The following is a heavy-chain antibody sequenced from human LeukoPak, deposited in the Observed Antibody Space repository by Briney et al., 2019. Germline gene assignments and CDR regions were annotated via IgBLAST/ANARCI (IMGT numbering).Heavy chain of an antibody. CDR1: GGSISSYY. CDR3: ARRRRVTPYYYGSGSSKEFDP. D-gene: IGHD3-10*01. V-gene: IGHV4-34*01. CDR2: INHSGST. J-gene: IGHJ5*02. Sequence: SSETLSLTCTVSGGSISSYYWSWIRQPPGKGLEWIGEINHSGSTNYNPSLKSRVTISVDTSKNQFSLKLSSVTAADTAVYYCARRRRVTPYYYGSGSSKEFDPWGQGTLVTVSS.